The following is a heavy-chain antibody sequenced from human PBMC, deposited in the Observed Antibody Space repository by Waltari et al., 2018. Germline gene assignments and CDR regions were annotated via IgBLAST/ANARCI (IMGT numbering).Heavy chain of an antibody. CDR3: ARDRQGNILTGYLYWYFDL. J-gene: IGHJ2*01. Sequence: QVQLVQSGAEVKKPGSSVKVSCKASGGTFSSYAISWVRQAPGQGLEWMGGIIPIFGTANYAQKFQGRVTITADKSTSTAYMELSSLRSEDTAVYYCARDRQGNILTGYLYWYFDLWGRGTLVTVSS. D-gene: IGHD3-9*01. CDR1: GGTFSSYA. CDR2: IIPIFGTA. V-gene: IGHV1-69*14.